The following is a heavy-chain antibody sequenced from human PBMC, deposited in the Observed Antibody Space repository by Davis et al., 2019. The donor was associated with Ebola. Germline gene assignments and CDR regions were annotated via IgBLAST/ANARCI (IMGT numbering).Heavy chain of an antibody. V-gene: IGHV1-3*01. CDR1: GYTFTSYA. J-gene: IGHJ4*02. CDR3: ARDGRVYGDYAADY. D-gene: IGHD4-17*01. CDR2: INAGNGNT. Sequence: AASVKVSCKASGYTFTSYAMHWVRQAPGQRLEWMGWINAGNGNTKYSQKFQGRVTITRDTSASTAYMELSSLRSEDTAVYYCARDGRVYGDYAADYWGQGTLVTVSS.